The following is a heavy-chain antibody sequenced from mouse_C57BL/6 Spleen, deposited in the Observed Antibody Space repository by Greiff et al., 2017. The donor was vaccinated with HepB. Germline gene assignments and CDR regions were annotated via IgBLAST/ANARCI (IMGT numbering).Heavy chain of an antibody. CDR1: GYTFTSYG. V-gene: IGHV1-81*01. Sequence: VQRVESGAELARPGASVKLSCKASGYTFTSYGISWVKQRTGQGLEWIGEIYPRSGNTYYNEKFKGKATLTADKSSSTAYMELRSLTSEDSAVYFCARGTLGYSDYWGQGTTLTVSS. CDR2: IYPRSGNT. J-gene: IGHJ2*01. CDR3: ARGTLGYSDY. D-gene: IGHD3-2*02.